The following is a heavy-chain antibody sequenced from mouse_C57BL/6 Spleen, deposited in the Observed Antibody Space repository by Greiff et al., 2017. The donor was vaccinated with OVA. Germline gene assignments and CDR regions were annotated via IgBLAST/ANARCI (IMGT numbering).Heavy chain of an antibody. CDR2: ISSGSSTI. D-gene: IGHD2-4*01. J-gene: IGHJ1*03. CDR3: ARQRYDYDWYFDV. V-gene: IGHV5-17*01. CDR1: GFTFSDYG. Sequence: EVQVVESGGGLVKPGGSLKLSCAASGFTFSDYGMHWVRQAPEKGLEWVAYISSGSSTIYYADTGKGRFTISRDNAKNTLFLQMTSLRSEDTAMYYCARQRYDYDWYFDVWGTGTTVTVSS.